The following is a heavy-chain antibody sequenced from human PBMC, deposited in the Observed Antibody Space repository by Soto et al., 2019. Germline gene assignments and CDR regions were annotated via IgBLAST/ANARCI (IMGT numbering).Heavy chain of an antibody. Sequence: VSCKASGYTFTGYDINWVRQATGQGLEWMGWMNPNSGNTGYAQNFQGRVTMTRDNSITTAYMELTSLRDDDSAVYYCAGEKVGTTGIDFWGQGTLVTVSS. CDR3: AGEKVGTTGIDF. CDR2: MNPNSGNT. CDR1: GYTFTGYD. D-gene: IGHD1-26*01. J-gene: IGHJ4*02. V-gene: IGHV1-8*01.